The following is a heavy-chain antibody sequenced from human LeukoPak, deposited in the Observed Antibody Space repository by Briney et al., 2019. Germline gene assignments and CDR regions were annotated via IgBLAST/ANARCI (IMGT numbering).Heavy chain of an antibody. Sequence: ASVKVSCKASGYNFTKHYMHWARQAPGQGLEWMGWLNPASGATRYAQKFQDRVTMTRDSSITTGYLDLDRLRSDDTAVYYCARVAVTTPFDYWGQGTLVTVSS. CDR2: LNPASGAT. J-gene: IGHJ4*02. D-gene: IGHD4-17*01. CDR3: ARVAVTTPFDY. V-gene: IGHV1-2*02. CDR1: GYNFTKHY.